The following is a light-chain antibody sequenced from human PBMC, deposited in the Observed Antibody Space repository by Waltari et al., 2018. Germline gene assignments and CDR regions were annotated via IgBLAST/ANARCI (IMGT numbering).Light chain of an antibody. J-gene: IGLJ2*01. CDR2: EVT. Sequence: QSALTQPPSVSGSPGQSITISCTGTSSDIGDYNFVSWYQHHPEKAPKLLIFEVTNRPSGAPNRFSGSKSGHTASLTISGLQTDDEADYYCSSYRYRRSLVFGGGTKVTVL. CDR1: SSDIGDYNF. V-gene: IGLV2-14*01. CDR3: SSYRYRRSLV.